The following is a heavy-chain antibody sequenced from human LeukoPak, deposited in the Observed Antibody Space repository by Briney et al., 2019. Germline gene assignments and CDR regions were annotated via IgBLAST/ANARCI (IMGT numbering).Heavy chain of an antibody. V-gene: IGHV3-11*01. CDR3: AKDGYCSSTSCYGRDFDY. D-gene: IGHD2-2*03. J-gene: IGHJ4*02. Sequence: GGSLRLSCAASGFTFSDYYMSWIRQAPGKGLEWVSYISSSGSTIYYADSVKGRFTISRDNAKNSLYLQMNSLRAEDTAVYYCAKDGYCSSTSCYGRDFDYWGQGTLVTVSS. CDR1: GFTFSDYY. CDR2: ISSSGSTI.